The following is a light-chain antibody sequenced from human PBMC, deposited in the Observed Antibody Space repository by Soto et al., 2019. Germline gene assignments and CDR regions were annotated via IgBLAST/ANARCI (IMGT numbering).Light chain of an antibody. CDR1: QSVSSY. V-gene: IGKV3-11*01. CDR2: DAS. Sequence: EIVLTQSPAILSMSPGERATLSCRASQSVSSYFAWYQQKPGQAPRLLIYDASKRATGVPARFSGSRSGKNFTLTISSLEPEDFAVYYCQQRRYWPVTFGQGTKVDIK. CDR3: QQRRYWPVT. J-gene: IGKJ1*01.